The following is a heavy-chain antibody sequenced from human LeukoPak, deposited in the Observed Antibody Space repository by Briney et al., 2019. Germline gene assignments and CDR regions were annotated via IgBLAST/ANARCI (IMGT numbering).Heavy chain of an antibody. V-gene: IGHV4-59*01. J-gene: IGHJ2*01. D-gene: IGHD2-2*01. CDR1: GGSTSSYY. CDR3: ARFIVVVPAATPIGYFDL. CDR2: IYYSGST. Sequence: SETLSLTCTVSGGSTSSYYWSWIRQPPGKGLEWNGYIYYSGSTNYNPSLKSRVTISVDTFKNQFSLKLSSVTAADTAVYYCARFIVVVPAATPIGYFDLWGRGTLVTVSS.